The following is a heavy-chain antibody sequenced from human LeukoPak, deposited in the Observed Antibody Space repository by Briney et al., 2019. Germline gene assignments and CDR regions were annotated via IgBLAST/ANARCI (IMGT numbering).Heavy chain of an antibody. V-gene: IGHV1-2*02. Sequence: ASVTVSCKASGYTFTAYHLHWVRQAPGQGLEWMGWINPNSGGTNYAQKFQGRVTMTRDTSISTAYMELTRLRSDDTAQYYCARDQGYSGSYGASDYWGQGTLVTVSS. J-gene: IGHJ4*02. CDR1: GYTFTAYH. CDR2: INPNSGGT. D-gene: IGHD1-26*01. CDR3: ARDQGYSGSYGASDY.